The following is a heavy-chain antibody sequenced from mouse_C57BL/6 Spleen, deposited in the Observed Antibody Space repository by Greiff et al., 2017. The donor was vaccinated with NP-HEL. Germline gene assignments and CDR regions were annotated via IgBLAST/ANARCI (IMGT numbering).Heavy chain of an antibody. Sequence: EVMLVESGGGLVKPGGSLKLSCAASGFTFSDYGMHWVRQAPEKGLEWVAYISSGGSTIYYADTVTGRFTISSDNAKNTLFLQMTSLRSEDTARYDCASDYYGSSLGDRGQGITLT. J-gene: IGHJ2*01. D-gene: IGHD1-1*01. CDR2: ISSGGSTI. V-gene: IGHV5-17*01. CDR3: ASDYYGSSLGD. CDR1: GFTFSDYG.